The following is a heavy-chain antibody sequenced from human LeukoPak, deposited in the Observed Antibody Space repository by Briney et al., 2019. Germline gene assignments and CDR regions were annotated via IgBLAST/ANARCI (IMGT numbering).Heavy chain of an antibody. V-gene: IGHV3-13*01. D-gene: IGHD6-19*01. Sequence: PGGSLRLSCAASGFTFSSCGMHWVRQGTGKSLEWVSAIGTAGDTHYAGSVKGRFTISRENAKNSLYLQMNNLRAGDTAVYYCARVRSDSNGWYHVLDWGQGTLVTVSS. CDR2: IGTAGDT. CDR3: ARVRSDSNGWYHVLD. J-gene: IGHJ4*02. CDR1: GFTFSSCG.